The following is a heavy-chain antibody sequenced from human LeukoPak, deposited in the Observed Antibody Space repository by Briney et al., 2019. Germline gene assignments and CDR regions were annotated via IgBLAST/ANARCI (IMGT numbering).Heavy chain of an antibody. CDR1: GGSFSGYY. Sequence: SETLSLTCAVYGGSFSGYYWSWLRQPPGKGLEWVGEINHSGSTNYNPSLKSRVTISVDTSKNQFSLKLSSVPAADTAVYYCARVRGGYSYGDNWFDPWGQGTLVTVSS. CDR3: ARVRGGYSYGDNWFDP. CDR2: INHSGST. D-gene: IGHD5-18*01. V-gene: IGHV4-34*01. J-gene: IGHJ5*02.